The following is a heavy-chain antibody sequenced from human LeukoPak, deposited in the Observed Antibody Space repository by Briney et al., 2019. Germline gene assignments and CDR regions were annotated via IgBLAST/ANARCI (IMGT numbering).Heavy chain of an antibody. V-gene: IGHV3-23*01. CDR1: GFTFTSFA. D-gene: IGHD3-10*01. Sequence: GGSLRLSCVASGFTFTSFAMSWVRQAPGKGLEWVSTISDSGGSTHHADSVKGRFTISRDNSKNTLYLQMNSLRAEDTAVYYCASNPGRGDWFDPWGQGTLVTVSS. CDR2: ISDSGGST. CDR3: ASNPGRGDWFDP. J-gene: IGHJ5*02.